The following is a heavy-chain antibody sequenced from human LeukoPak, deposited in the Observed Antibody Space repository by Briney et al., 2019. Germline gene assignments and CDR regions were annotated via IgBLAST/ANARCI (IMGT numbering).Heavy chain of an antibody. CDR1: GYSFSTYG. V-gene: IGHV1-18*01. D-gene: IGHD4-17*01. CDR2: ITPSDGNS. J-gene: IGHJ5*02. Sequence: ASVKVSCKAPGYSFSTYGISWVRQAPGQGLEWMGWITPSDGNSNYAQNFQGRVTLTTERSTSTAYMELTNLRPDDAALYYCARVTVVTTSPWSWGPKKIGQKVEWFDPWGQGTQVIVSS. CDR3: ARVTVVTTSPWSWGPKKIGQKVEWFDP.